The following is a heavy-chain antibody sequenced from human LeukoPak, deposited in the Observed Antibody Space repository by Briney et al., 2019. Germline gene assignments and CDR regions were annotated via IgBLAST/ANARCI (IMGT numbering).Heavy chain of an antibody. V-gene: IGHV3-23*01. CDR3: GKEGGA. D-gene: IGHD3-16*01. J-gene: IGHJ5*02. Sequence: PGGSLRLSCAASGFTFSSYAMTWVRQAPGKGPEWVSAIGGRGGSTYYADSVGGWFTISRDNSKDIVYLQMNSLKVEDTATYYCGKEGGAWGQGTKVTVSS. CDR2: IGGRGGST. CDR1: GFTFSSYA.